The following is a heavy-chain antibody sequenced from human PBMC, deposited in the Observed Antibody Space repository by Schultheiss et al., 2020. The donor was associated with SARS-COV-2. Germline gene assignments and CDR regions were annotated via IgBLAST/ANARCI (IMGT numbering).Heavy chain of an antibody. V-gene: IGHV1-69*13. D-gene: IGHD3-10*01. CDR1: GGTFSSYA. Sequence: SVKVSCKASGGTFSSYAISWVRQAPGQGLEWMGGIIPIFGTANYAQKFQGRVTITADESTSTAYMELSSLRSEDTAVYYCASGRLWFGTRYYGMDVWGQGTTVTVSS. CDR2: IIPIFGTA. J-gene: IGHJ6*02. CDR3: ASGRLWFGTRYYGMDV.